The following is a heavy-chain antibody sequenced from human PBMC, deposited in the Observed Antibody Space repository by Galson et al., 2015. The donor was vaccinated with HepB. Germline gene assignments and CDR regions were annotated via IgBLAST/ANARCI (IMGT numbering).Heavy chain of an antibody. Sequence: SLRLSCAASGFTFNDSYMSWIRQAPGKGLEWVSYISVDGVTKYYADFVKGRFTISRNNARNSLYLQMNSLRAEDTAVYYCARAAGWFDPWGQGALVTVSS. J-gene: IGHJ5*02. V-gene: IGHV3-11*01. CDR1: GFTFNDSY. D-gene: IGHD3-10*01. CDR3: ARAAGWFDP. CDR2: ISVDGVTK.